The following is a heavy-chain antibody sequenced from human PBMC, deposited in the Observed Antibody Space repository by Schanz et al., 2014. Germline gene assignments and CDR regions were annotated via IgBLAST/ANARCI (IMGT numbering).Heavy chain of an antibody. CDR1: GFTFSSYA. CDR2: IYIGGNT. J-gene: IGHJ5*02. Sequence: EVHLVESGGDLVQPGGSLRLSCAASGFTFSSYAINWVRQAPGKGLEWVSFIYIGGNTYYADSVKGRFTISRDNSKNTVYIQMNSLRAEDTAVYYCARAGYDADNWFDPWGQGTLVTVSS. D-gene: IGHD2-2*01. V-gene: IGHV3-66*01. CDR3: ARAGYDADNWFDP.